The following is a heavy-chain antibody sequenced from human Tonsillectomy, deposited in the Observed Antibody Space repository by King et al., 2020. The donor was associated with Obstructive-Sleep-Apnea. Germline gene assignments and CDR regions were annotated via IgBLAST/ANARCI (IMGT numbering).Heavy chain of an antibody. Sequence: QLQESGPGLVKPSETLSLTCTVSGYSISSGYYWGWIRQPPGKGLEWIGSIYHSGSTYYNPSLKSRVTISVDTSKNQFSLKLSSVTAADTAVYYCASASDVGRFLEWLFFDYWGQGTLVTVSS. V-gene: IGHV4-38-2*02. D-gene: IGHD3-3*01. CDR1: GYSISSGYY. CDR2: IYHSGST. J-gene: IGHJ4*02. CDR3: ASASDVGRFLEWLFFDY.